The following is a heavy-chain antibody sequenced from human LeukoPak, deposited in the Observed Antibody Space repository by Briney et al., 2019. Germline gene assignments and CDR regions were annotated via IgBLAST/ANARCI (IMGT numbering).Heavy chain of an antibody. CDR2: FYYSGST. CDR1: GGSFSGYY. D-gene: IGHD1-26*01. J-gene: IGHJ4*02. V-gene: IGHV4-59*01. Sequence: SETLSLTCAVYGGSFSGYYWSWIRQPPGKGLEWIGYFYYSGSTNYNPSLKSRVTISVDTFKNQFSLKLSSVTAADTAVYYCARSSYSGSYYAVGYWGQGTLVTVSS. CDR3: ARSSYSGSYYAVGY.